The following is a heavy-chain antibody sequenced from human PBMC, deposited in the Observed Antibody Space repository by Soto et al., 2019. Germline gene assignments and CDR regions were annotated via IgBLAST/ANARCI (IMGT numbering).Heavy chain of an antibody. CDR3: SGGVGDAF. V-gene: IGHV3-7*04. Sequence: EVPLVESGGGLVQPGGSPRLSCAIFESTVSRDWMNWVRQAPGKGLEWVAHINQDGSEKYYVDSVKGRFTISRDNAKKSLYLQMTSLRPADTAMYYCSGGVGDAFWGQGTLVTVSS. CDR1: ESTVSRDW. D-gene: IGHD1-26*01. CDR2: INQDGSEK. J-gene: IGHJ4*02.